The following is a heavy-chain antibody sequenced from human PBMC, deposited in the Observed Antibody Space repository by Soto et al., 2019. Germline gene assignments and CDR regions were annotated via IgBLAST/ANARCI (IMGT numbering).Heavy chain of an antibody. CDR2: ISSSGATI. D-gene: IGHD2-2*01. J-gene: IGHJ4*02. Sequence: EVQLVESGGGLVQPGGSLRLSCAASGFIFSSHEMNWVRQAPGKGLEWVSYISSSGATIYYADSVKGRFTISRDNAKNSLYLQMRSLRAEDTAVYYCANQLLNYFHDWGQGTLVTVSS. CDR1: GFIFSSHE. V-gene: IGHV3-48*03. CDR3: ANQLLNYFHD.